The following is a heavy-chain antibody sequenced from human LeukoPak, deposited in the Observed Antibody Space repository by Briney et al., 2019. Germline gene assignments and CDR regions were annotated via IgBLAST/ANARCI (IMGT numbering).Heavy chain of an antibody. CDR3: AREYYYDSSGYWIRRFDY. CDR2: IHDSGTT. J-gene: IGHJ4*02. D-gene: IGHD3-22*01. CDR1: GDSISSTPHH. V-gene: IGHV4-39*07. Sequence: PSETLSLTCTVSGDSISSTPHHWGWIRQTPEMGLAWIGYIHDSGTTYYNPSLKSRVTISVDTSKNQFSLKLSSVTAADTAVYYCAREYYYDSSGYWIRRFDYWGQGTLVTVSS.